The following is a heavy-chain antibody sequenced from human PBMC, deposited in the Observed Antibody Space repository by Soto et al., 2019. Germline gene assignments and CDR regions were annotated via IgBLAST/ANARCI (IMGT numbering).Heavy chain of an antibody. Sequence: PGGSLRLSCAASGFTFSSHTMNWVRQAPGKGLEWVSSLSSNGYYIYYADSVRGRFTISRDNAKNSLYLQMSSLRAEDTAIYYCARDDDTTSHYGMLTWGQGSQVTVSS. V-gene: IGHV3-21*01. CDR2: LSSNGYYI. CDR3: ARDDDTTSHYGMLT. D-gene: IGHD3-22*01. J-gene: IGHJ4*02. CDR1: GFTFSSHT.